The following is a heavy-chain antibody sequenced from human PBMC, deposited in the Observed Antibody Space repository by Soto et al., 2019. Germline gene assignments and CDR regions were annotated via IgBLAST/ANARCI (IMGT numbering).Heavy chain of an antibody. V-gene: IGHV1-8*01. CDR2: MNPNSGNT. CDR1: GYTFTSYD. J-gene: IGHJ5*02. Sequence: ASVKVSCKASGYTFTSYDINWVRQATGQGLEWMGWMNPNSGNTGYAQKFQGRVTMTRNTSISTAYMELSSLRSEDTAVYYCARGQTKRKIFGVVISPRWFDHWGQGTLVTVSS. CDR3: ARGQTKRKIFGVVISPRWFDH. D-gene: IGHD3-3*01.